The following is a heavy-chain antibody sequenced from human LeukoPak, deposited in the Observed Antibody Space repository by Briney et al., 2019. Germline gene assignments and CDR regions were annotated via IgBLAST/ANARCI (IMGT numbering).Heavy chain of an antibody. J-gene: IGHJ6*03. V-gene: IGHV3-23*01. CDR3: AKDLVYSSSWYPRDYYYMDV. D-gene: IGHD6-13*01. CDR2: ISGSGGST. CDR1: GFTFSSYA. Sequence: GSLRLSYAASGFTFSSYAMCWVRPAPGKGLEWVSTISGSGGSTYYADSVKGRFTISRDNSKNTLYLQMNSLRTEDTAVYYCAKDLVYSSSWYPRDYYYMDVWGKGTTVTVSS.